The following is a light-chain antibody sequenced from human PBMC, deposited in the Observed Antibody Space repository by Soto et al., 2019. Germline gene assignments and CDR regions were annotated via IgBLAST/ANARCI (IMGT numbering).Light chain of an antibody. J-gene: IGKJ4*01. CDR3: QQYGSSLT. CDR1: QSIRSNY. V-gene: IGKV3-20*01. Sequence: EIVLTQSPITLSFSPGERATLSCRSSQSIRSNYLAWYQQKPGQAPSLLIFDASSRATGIPDKFSGSGSGIDFTLIISRLDPEDFAVYSCQQYGSSLTFGAGTKVDIK. CDR2: DAS.